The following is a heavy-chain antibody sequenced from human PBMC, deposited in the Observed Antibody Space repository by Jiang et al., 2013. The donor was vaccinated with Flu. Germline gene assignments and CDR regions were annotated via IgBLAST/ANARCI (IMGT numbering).Heavy chain of an antibody. D-gene: IGHD2-21*02. Sequence: SQTLSLTCAISGDSVSSKSATWNWIRQSPSRGLEWLGRTYYRSKYYNDYAVSVKSRLTVNPDTSRNQFSLRLNSVTPEDTAVYYCARDNHDFTPRSNFDSWGPGNPGSPSPQ. V-gene: IGHV6-1*01. CDR2: TYYRSKYYN. CDR3: ARDNHDFTPRSNFDS. J-gene: IGHJ4*02. CDR1: GDSVSSKSAT.